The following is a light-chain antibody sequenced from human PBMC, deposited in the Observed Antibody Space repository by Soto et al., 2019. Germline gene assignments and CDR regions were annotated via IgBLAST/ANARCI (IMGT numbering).Light chain of an antibody. CDR2: KVS. Sequence: DVVLTQSPLSLPVTLGQPASISCRSTQSLVYSDGNIYLNWFQQKPGQSPRRLIYKVSNRDSGVPDRFSGSGSGTDFALKISRGEAEDVGVYYCKQGTHWPPITFGQGTRLEIK. V-gene: IGKV2-30*01. CDR3: KQGTHWPPIT. CDR1: QSLVYSDGNIY. J-gene: IGKJ5*01.